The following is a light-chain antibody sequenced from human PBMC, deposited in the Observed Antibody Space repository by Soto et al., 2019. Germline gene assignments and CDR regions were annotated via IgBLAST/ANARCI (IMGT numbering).Light chain of an antibody. CDR3: SSYAGTNTLVL. CDR1: SSDIDGYNY. J-gene: IGLJ2*01. Sequence: QSALTQPASVSGSPGQSITISCTGTSSDIDGYNYVSWFQQHPGKAPKLIIYDVNNRPSGVSNRFSGSKSGTTASLAISGLQAEDEAEYFCSSYAGTNTLVLFGGGTKLTVL. CDR2: DVN. V-gene: IGLV2-14*01.